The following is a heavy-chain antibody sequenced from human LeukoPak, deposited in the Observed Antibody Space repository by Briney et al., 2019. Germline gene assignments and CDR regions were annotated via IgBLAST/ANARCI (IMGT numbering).Heavy chain of an antibody. CDR1: GFTFDDYG. Sequence: PGRSLRLSCAASGFTFDDYGMHWVRQAPGEGLEWVSGISWNSGNMEYADSVKGRFTVSRDNAKNSLYLQINSLRPEDTAFYYCVKSEGFFGGYYDQWGQGTLVTVSS. J-gene: IGHJ4*02. D-gene: IGHD4-23*01. V-gene: IGHV3-9*01. CDR3: VKSEGFFGGYYDQ. CDR2: ISWNSGNM.